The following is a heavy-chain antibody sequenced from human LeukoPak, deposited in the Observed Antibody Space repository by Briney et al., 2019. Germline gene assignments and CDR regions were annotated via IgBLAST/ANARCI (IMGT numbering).Heavy chain of an antibody. J-gene: IGHJ6*02. CDR2: ISYSGST. CDR3: AREAVAGGSGSNYYYYGVDV. CDR1: GGSINNYY. D-gene: IGHD3-10*01. V-gene: IGHV4-59*01. Sequence: SETLSLTCTVSGGSINNYYWSWIRQPPGKGLEWIGYISYSGSTNYNPSLKSRVTISVDTSKNHFSLKLSSVTAADTAVYYCAREAVAGGSGSNYYYYGVDVWGQGTLVTVSS.